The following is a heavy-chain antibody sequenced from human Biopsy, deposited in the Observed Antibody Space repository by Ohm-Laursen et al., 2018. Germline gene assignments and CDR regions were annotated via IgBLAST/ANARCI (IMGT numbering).Heavy chain of an antibody. CDR3: TRSAGYGYDY. Sequence: SLRLSCTASGSNLSAFALHWVRQASGRGLEWVGRIKKKSNNDTTAYAESMKGRFSIFRDDSKSTSFLQMNSLKIEDTAVYFCTRSAGYGYDYWGQGILVTVSS. J-gene: IGHJ4*02. D-gene: IGHD5-12*01. CDR2: IKKKSNNDTT. CDR1: GSNLSAFA. V-gene: IGHV3-73*01.